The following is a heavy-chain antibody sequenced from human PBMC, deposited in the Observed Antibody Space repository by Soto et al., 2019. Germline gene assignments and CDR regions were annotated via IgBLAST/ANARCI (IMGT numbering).Heavy chain of an antibody. V-gene: IGHV3-21*01. CDR1: GFSFSYYS. Sequence: TGGSLRLSCVASGFSFSYYSFNWVRQAPGKGLEWVSFISDSSRDIDYADSVRGRFTISRDDAKNSLYLQMNSLRAEDTAVYYCARDDAYWGQGTLVTVSS. CDR2: ISDSSRDI. CDR3: ARDDAY. J-gene: IGHJ4*02.